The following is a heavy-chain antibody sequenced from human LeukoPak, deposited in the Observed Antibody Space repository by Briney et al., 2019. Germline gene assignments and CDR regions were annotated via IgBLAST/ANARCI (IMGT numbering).Heavy chain of an antibody. J-gene: IGHJ4*02. D-gene: IGHD3-16*02. Sequence: GGSLRLSCAASGLTFSSYGMHWVRQTPGKGLEWVAFIRYDGSNKYYADSVKGRFTISRDNSKNTLYLQMNSLRAEDTAVYYCAKAPSYVWGSYRYTNGYWGQGTLVTVSS. CDR1: GLTFSSYG. CDR2: IRYDGSNK. V-gene: IGHV3-30*02. CDR3: AKAPSYVWGSYRYTNGY.